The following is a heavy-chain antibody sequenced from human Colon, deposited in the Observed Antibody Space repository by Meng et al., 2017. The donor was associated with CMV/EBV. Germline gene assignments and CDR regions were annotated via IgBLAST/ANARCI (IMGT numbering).Heavy chain of an antibody. CDR2: SNSDGSRT. CDR1: GFTFSSRW. D-gene: IGHD2-15*01. V-gene: IGHV3-74*01. Sequence: GESLKISCAASGFTFSSRWMHWVRQVPGKGLVWVSRSNSDGSRTTYADSVKGRFTISRDNAKNTLYLQMNSLRADDTAVYYCAKDILYAILIPVGSAFDLWGQGTMVTVSS. CDR3: AKDILYAILIPVGSAFDL. J-gene: IGHJ3*01.